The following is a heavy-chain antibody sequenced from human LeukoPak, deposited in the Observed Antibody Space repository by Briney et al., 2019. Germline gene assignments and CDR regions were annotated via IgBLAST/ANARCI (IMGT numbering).Heavy chain of an antibody. Sequence: ASVKVSCKASGYTFTGYYMHWVRQAPGQGLEWMGRINPNSGGTNYAQKFQGRVTMTRDTSISTAYMELSRLRSDDTAVYYCARGITIFGVASLSWFDPWGQGTLVTVSS. CDR2: INPNSGGT. V-gene: IGHV1-2*06. CDR3: ARGITIFGVASLSWFDP. CDR1: GYTFTGYY. D-gene: IGHD3-3*01. J-gene: IGHJ5*02.